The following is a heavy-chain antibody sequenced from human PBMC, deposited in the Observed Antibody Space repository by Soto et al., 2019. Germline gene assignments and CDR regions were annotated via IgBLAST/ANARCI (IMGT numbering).Heavy chain of an antibody. CDR3: ARDRSNSPEYFDD. Sequence: SESMSLTCTVSGGSISSDDYYWSWIRQPPGEGLEWIGYIYYSGRTHYNPSLKSRVTISIDPTKNQFFLVLTSVSAADTAVYYGARDRSNSPEYFDDWGQGTLVTVSS. J-gene: IGHJ4*02. CDR2: IYYSGRT. V-gene: IGHV4-30-4*01. D-gene: IGHD6-6*01. CDR1: GGSISSDDYY.